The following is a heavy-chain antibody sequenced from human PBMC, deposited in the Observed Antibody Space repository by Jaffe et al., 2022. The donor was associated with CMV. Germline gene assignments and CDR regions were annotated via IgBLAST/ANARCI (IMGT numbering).Heavy chain of an antibody. J-gene: IGHJ3*02. D-gene: IGHD3-22*01. CDR2: IYYSGST. V-gene: IGHV4-59*08. CDR3: ARENNYYYDSSGYYYRAFDI. CDR1: GGSISSYY. Sequence: QVQLQESGPGLVKPSETLSLTCTVSGGSISSYYWSWIRQPPGKGLEWIGYIYYSGSTNYNPSLKSRVTISVDTSKNQFSLKLSSVTAADTAVYYCARENNYYYDSSGYYYRAFDIWGQGTMVTVSS.